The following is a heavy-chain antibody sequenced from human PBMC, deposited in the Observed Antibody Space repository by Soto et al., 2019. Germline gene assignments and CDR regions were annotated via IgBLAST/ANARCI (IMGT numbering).Heavy chain of an antibody. CDR1: GGSISDSDYH. CDR2: LSRSGST. J-gene: IGHJ4*02. D-gene: IGHD3-10*01. Sequence: QLQLRESGPGLVKPSETLSLTCTVSGGSISDSDYHWGWIRQPPGKGLEWIGSLSRSGSTYHSASLKSRVTLSVATSKNQFSLNLGSVTAADPAVCYCARHRGPTGPNYWGQGTLVTVSS. CDR3: ARHRGPTGPNY. V-gene: IGHV4-39*01.